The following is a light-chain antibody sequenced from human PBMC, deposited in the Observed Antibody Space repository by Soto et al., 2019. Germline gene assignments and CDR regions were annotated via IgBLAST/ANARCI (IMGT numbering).Light chain of an antibody. CDR3: QQHGTSPIT. J-gene: IGKJ5*01. CDR2: GAS. Sequence: EIVMTQSPATLSVSPGERVTLSCRASQSVSTRLAWYQHKPGQSPRLLIYGASTRATGVPDRFSGSGSGTDFTLTISRLEPEDFAVYYCQQHGTSPITFGQGTRLEN. V-gene: IGKV3-20*01. CDR1: QSVSTR.